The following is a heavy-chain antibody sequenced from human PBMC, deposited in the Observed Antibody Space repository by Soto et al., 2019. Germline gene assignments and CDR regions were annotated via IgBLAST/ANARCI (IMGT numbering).Heavy chain of an antibody. V-gene: IGHV1-18*01. J-gene: IGHJ6*02. CDR1: GGTFSSYA. Sequence: GASVKFSCKASGGTFSSYAISWVRQAPGQGLEWMGWISAYNGNTNYAQKLQGRVTMTTDTSTSTAYMELRSLRSDDTAVYYCARDIAVAGTYNYYYGMDVWGQGTTVTVSS. D-gene: IGHD6-19*01. CDR2: ISAYNGNT. CDR3: ARDIAVAGTYNYYYGMDV.